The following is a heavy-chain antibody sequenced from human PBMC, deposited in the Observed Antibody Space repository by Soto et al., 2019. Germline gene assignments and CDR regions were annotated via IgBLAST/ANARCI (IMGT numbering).Heavy chain of an antibody. CDR3: ASFQGDGYNFGDYYYGMDV. CDR2: ISFDGSSK. Sequence: PGGSLRLSCAASGFTFSSYGMHWVRQAPGKGLEWVAFISFDGSSKYYADSVKGRFTISRDNSKNTLYLQMNSLRAEDTAVYYCASFQGDGYNFGDYYYGMDVWGQGATVTVSS. J-gene: IGHJ6*02. V-gene: IGHV3-30*03. D-gene: IGHD5-12*01. CDR1: GFTFSSYG.